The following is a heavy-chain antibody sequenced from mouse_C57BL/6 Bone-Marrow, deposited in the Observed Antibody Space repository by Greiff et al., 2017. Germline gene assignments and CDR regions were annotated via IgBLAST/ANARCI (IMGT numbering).Heavy chain of an antibody. CDR2: FDPSDSYT. CDR3: ARLDYYGSSPPWFAY. D-gene: IGHD1-1*01. Sequence: VQLQQPGAELVRPGTSVKLSCKASGYTFTSYWLHWVKQRPGQGLEWIGVFDPSDSYTNYNQKFKGKATLTVDTSSSTAYMQLSSLTSEDSAVYYCARLDYYGSSPPWFAYWGQGTLVTVSA. V-gene: IGHV1-59*01. CDR1: GYTFTSYW. J-gene: IGHJ3*01.